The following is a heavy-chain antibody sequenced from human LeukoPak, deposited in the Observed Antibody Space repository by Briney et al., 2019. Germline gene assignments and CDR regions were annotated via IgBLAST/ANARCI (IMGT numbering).Heavy chain of an antibody. V-gene: IGHV1-2*02. CDR2: INPNSGGT. J-gene: IGHJ4*02. Sequence: ASVKVSCKASGGTFSSYAISWVRQAPGQGLEWMGWINPNSGGTNYAQKFQGRVTMTRDTSISTACMELSRLRSDDTAVYYCASQADSSSWYYFDYWGQGTLVTVSS. CDR3: ASQADSSSWYYFDY. D-gene: IGHD6-13*01. CDR1: GGTFSSYA.